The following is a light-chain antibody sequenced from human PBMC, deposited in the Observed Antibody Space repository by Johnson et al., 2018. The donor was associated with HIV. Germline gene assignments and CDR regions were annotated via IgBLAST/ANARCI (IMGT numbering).Light chain of an antibody. CDR2: ENN. Sequence: QSVLTQPPSVSAAPGQKVTISCSGSSSNIGNNYVSWYQQLPGTAPKLFIYENNKRPSGIPDRFSGSKSGTSATLGISGLQTGDEADYYCGTWDNSLSAGVFGSGTKVTVL. V-gene: IGLV1-51*02. CDR1: SSNIGNNY. CDR3: GTWDNSLSAGV. J-gene: IGLJ1*01.